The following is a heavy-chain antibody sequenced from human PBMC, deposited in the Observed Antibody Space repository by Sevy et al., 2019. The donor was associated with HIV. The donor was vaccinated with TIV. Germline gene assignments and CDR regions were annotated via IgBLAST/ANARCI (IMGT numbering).Heavy chain of an antibody. CDR1: GGSISSGGYS. D-gene: IGHD3-22*01. CDR3: ARSHYYHSSGLDY. CDR2: IYHSGST. J-gene: IGHJ4*02. V-gene: IGHV4-30-2*01. Sequence: SETLSLTCAVSGGSISSGGYSWSWIRQPPGKGLEWIGYIYHSGSTDYNPSLKSRVTISVDRSKNQFSLKLSSVTAADTAVYYCARSHYYHSSGLDYRGQGTLVTVSS.